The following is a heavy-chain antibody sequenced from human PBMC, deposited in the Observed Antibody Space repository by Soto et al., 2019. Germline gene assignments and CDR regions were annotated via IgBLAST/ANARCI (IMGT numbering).Heavy chain of an antibody. D-gene: IGHD6-13*01. Sequence: ASVKVSFKASGYIFSNYGISWVRQAPGQGLEWMGRISTYNANTYYAQKFQGRVTMTTDTSTSTAYMELRSLRSDDTAVFYCARERDGSSWSSAESLQYWGQGTLVTVSS. J-gene: IGHJ1*01. V-gene: IGHV1-18*01. CDR3: ARERDGSSWSSAESLQY. CDR1: GYIFSNYG. CDR2: ISTYNANT.